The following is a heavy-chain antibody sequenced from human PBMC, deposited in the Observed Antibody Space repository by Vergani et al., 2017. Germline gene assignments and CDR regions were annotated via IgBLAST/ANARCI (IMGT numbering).Heavy chain of an antibody. D-gene: IGHD6-19*01. CDR1: GGSINSNNYY. V-gene: IGHV4-61*02. Sequence: QVQLQESGPGLVKPSQTLSLTCTVSGGSINSNNYYWSWIRQPAGKGLEWIGPIYANGGSNYNPSLNSRVTISVDTSKHQSSLKLSSVTAADTAIYYCAGDTAVPFGLDAFDSWGQGTMVTVSS. CDR3: AGDTAVPFGLDAFDS. CDR2: IYANGGS. J-gene: IGHJ3*02.